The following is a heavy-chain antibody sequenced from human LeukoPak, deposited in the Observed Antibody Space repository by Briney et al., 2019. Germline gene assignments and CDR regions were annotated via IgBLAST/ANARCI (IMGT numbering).Heavy chain of an antibody. V-gene: IGHV4-59*01. CDR2: IYYSGST. CDR1: GGSINSYY. J-gene: IGHJ2*01. Sequence: SETLSLTCTVSGGSINSYYWSWIRQPPGKGLEWIGYIYYSGSTNYNPSLKSRVTISVDTSKNQFSLKLSSVTAADTAVYYCARGRRRSTYCGGDCYFGPDWYFDLWGRGTLVTVSS. D-gene: IGHD2-21*02. CDR3: ARGRRRSTYCGGDCYFGPDWYFDL.